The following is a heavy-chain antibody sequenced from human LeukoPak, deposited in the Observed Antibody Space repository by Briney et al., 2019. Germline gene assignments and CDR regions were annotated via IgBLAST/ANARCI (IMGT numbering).Heavy chain of an antibody. CDR3: ATYSSSSDAFDI. J-gene: IGHJ3*02. V-gene: IGHV1-46*01. Sequence: GASVKVSCKASGYTFTSYYMHWVRQAPGQGLEWMGIINPSGGSTSYAQKFQGRVTMTEDTSTDTAYMELSSLRSEDTAVYYCATYSSSSDAFDIWGQGTMVTVSS. D-gene: IGHD6-6*01. CDR2: INPSGGST. CDR1: GYTFTSYY.